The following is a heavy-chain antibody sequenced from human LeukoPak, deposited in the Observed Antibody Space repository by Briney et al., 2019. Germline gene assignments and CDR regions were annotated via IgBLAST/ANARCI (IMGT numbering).Heavy chain of an antibody. CDR3: ARNNGMDV. CDR2: VNRDGSET. Sequence: PGGSLRLSCAASGFRFSGYWMTWVRQVPGRGPEWVANVNRDGSETYYLDSVKGRFTISKDNAKNSLYLQMNSLRAEDTALYHCARNNGMDVWGQGTTVIVSS. V-gene: IGHV3-7*03. J-gene: IGHJ6*02. CDR1: GFRFSGYW.